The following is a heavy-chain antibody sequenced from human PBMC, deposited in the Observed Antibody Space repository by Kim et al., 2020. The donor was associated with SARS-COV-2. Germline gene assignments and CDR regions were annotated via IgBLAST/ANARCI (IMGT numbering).Heavy chain of an antibody. V-gene: IGHV4-34*01. Sequence: SETLSLTCVVYGGSFSGYYWSWIRQPPGRGLEWIGEINHVGSPNYNPSLKSRVTISLGTSSNQFSLKLNSVTAADTAVYFCARGPPFRYTSSWNVVGFDPWGQGTLVTVSS. CDR1: GGSFSGYY. D-gene: IGHD6-13*01. J-gene: IGHJ5*02. CDR2: INHVGSP. CDR3: ARGPPFRYTSSWNVVGFDP.